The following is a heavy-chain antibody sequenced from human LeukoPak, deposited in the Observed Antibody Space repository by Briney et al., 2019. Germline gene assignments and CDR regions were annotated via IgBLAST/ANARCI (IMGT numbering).Heavy chain of an antibody. Sequence: SETLSLTCTVSGGSISSYYWSWIRQPPEKGLEWIGYIYYSGSTNYNPSLKSRVTISVDTSKNQFSLKLSSVTAADTAVYYCARGWGGSKRSYYYYYMDVWGKGTTVTISS. CDR3: ARGWGGSKRSYYYYYMDV. CDR2: IYYSGST. J-gene: IGHJ6*03. V-gene: IGHV4-59*01. D-gene: IGHD2-21*01. CDR1: GGSISSYY.